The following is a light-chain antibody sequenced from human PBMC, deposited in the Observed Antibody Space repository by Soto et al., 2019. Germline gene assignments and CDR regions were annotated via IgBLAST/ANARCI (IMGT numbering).Light chain of an antibody. V-gene: IGLV1-51*01. Sequence: QAVLTQPPSVSAAPGQRVTISCSGSSSNIGSNYVSWYQHLPGTAPKLLIYDNNERPSGIPDRFSGSKSGTLASLTITGLQTGDEADYYCGTWDGSLTAGVFGGGTKLT. CDR1: SSNIGSNY. CDR3: GTWDGSLTAGV. J-gene: IGLJ3*02. CDR2: DNN.